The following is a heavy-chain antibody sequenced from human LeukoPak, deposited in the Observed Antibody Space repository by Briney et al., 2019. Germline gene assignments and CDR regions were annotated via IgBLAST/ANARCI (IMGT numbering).Heavy chain of an antibody. CDR3: ARAGPIEYRETNWFDP. V-gene: IGHV1-2*02. D-gene: IGHD6-6*01. CDR1: GYTFTGYY. J-gene: IGHJ5*02. CDR2: INPNSGGT. Sequence: ASVKVSCKASGYTFTGYYMHWVRQAPGQGLEWMGWINPNSGGTNYAQKFQGRVTMTRDTSISTAYMELSRLRSDDTAVYYCARAGPIEYRETNWFDPWGQGTLVIVSS.